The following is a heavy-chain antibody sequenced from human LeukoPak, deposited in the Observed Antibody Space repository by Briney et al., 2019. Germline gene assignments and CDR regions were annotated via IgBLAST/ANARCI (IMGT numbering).Heavy chain of an antibody. J-gene: IGHJ4*02. CDR1: GGSFSGYC. V-gene: IGHV4-34*01. CDR2: INHSGST. CDR3: ARAQGANFDY. Sequence: SETLSLTCAVYGGSFSGYCWSWIRQPPGKGLEWIGEINHSGSTNYNPSLKSRVTISVDTSKNQFSLKLSSVTAADTAVYYCARAQGANFDYWGQGTLVTVS. D-gene: IGHD1-26*01.